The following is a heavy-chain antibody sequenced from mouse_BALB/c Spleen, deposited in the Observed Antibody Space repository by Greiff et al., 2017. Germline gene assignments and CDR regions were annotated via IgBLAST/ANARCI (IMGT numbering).Heavy chain of an antibody. Sequence: EVQLQESGPGLVKPSQSLSLTCSVTGYSITSGYYWNWIRQFPGNKLEWMGYISYDGSNNYNPSLKNRISITRDTSKNQFFLKLNSVTTEDTATYYCARERYGNYVWFAYWGQGTLVTVSA. CDR2: ISYDGSN. J-gene: IGHJ3*01. CDR1: GYSITSGYY. CDR3: ARERYGNYVWFAY. V-gene: IGHV3-6*02. D-gene: IGHD2-10*02.